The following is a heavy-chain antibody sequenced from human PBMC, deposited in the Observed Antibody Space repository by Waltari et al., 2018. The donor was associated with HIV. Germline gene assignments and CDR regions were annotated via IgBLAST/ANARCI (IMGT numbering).Heavy chain of an antibody. Sequence: ESGGVSVQPGKSLRLSCLPSGFRFKDVKMNWVRQAPGKVREWIAYISGDTKTIYYANSIKGRFFVSRDNDKNSLYLQMNNLSIADTAKYYCSREVTSSKVMNYWGQGTPVLVS. V-gene: IGHV3-48*01. D-gene: IGHD2-21*02. CDR3: SREVTSSKVMNY. CDR2: ISGDTKTI. J-gene: IGHJ4*02. CDR1: GFRFKDVK.